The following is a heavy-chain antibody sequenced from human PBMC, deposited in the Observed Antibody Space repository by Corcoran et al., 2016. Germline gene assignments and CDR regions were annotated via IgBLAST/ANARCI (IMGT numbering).Heavy chain of an antibody. CDR1: GFTFSSYG. Sequence: QVQLVESGGGVVQPGRSLRLSCAASGFTFSSYGMHWVRQAPGKGLEWVAVIWYDGSNKYYADSVKGRFTISRDNSKNTLYLKMNSLRAEDTAVYYWARGTYYYDSSGQYYFDYWGQGTLVTVSS. V-gene: IGHV3-33*01. J-gene: IGHJ4*02. CDR3: ARGTYYYDSSGQYYFDY. CDR2: IWYDGSNK. D-gene: IGHD3-22*01.